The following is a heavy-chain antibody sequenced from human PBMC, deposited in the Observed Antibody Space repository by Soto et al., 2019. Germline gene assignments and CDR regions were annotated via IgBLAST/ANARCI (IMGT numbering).Heavy chain of an antibody. J-gene: IGHJ4*02. V-gene: IGHV3-23*01. CDR1: GFTFSSYA. CDR2: ISGSGGST. CDR3: AKDHGIAARWGWIFDY. Sequence: HPGGSLRLSCAASGFTFSSYAMSWVRQAPGKGLEWVSAISGSGGSTYYADSVKGRFTISRDNSKNTLYLQMNSLRAEDTAVYYCAKDHGIAARWGWIFDYWGQGTLVTVSS. D-gene: IGHD6-6*01.